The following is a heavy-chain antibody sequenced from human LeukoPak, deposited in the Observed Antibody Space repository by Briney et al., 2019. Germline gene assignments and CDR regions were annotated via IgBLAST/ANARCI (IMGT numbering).Heavy chain of an antibody. CDR1: GGSISSGGYS. CDR2: IYHSGST. J-gene: IGHJ6*02. D-gene: IGHD5-12*01. CDR3: TSGYDYYYYGMDV. V-gene: IGHV4-30-2*01. Sequence: NPSETLSLTCAVSGGSISSGGYSWSWIRQPPGKGLEWIGYIYHSGSTYYNPSLKSRVTISVDRSKNQFSLKLSSVTAADTAVYYRTSGYDYYYYGMDVWGQGTTVTVSS.